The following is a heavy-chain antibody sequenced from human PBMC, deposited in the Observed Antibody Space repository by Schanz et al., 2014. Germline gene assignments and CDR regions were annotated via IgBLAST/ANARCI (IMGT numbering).Heavy chain of an antibody. Sequence: QVQLVESGGGLVKPGGSLRLSCAASGFTFSDNFMSWIRQAPGKGLEWISYITTSTSYTNYADSVKGRFTISRDNAKKSLFLQMNSLRAEDTAVYYCARLGRMVAFDIWGQGTMVTVSS. D-gene: IGHD3-10*01. CDR2: ITTSTSYT. CDR1: GFTFSDNF. CDR3: ARLGRMVAFDI. V-gene: IGHV3-11*06. J-gene: IGHJ3*02.